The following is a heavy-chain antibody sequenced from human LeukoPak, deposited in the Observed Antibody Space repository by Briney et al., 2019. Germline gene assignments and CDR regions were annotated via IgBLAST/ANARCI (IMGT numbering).Heavy chain of an antibody. CDR3: VTDEIYYGMDV. Sequence: GGSLRLSCAASGFTFSSYSMNWVRQAPGKGLEWVSSISSSSSYIYYADSVKGRFTISRDNAKNSLYLQMNSLRAEDTALYYCVTDEIYYGMDVWGKGTTVTVSS. J-gene: IGHJ6*04. CDR2: ISSSSSYI. D-gene: IGHD5-24*01. V-gene: IGHV3-21*01. CDR1: GFTFSSYS.